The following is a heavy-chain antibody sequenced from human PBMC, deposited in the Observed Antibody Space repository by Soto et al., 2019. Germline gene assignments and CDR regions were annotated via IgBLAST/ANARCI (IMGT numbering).Heavy chain of an antibody. J-gene: IGHJ4*02. D-gene: IGHD3-22*01. CDR2: ISFDGRKE. Sequence: GSLRLSCAASGFTFSSYAMHWVRQAPGKGLEWVALISFDGRKEYYADSVKGRFTISRDNPKNTLYLQMNSLRPEDTAVYYCAKTLYDSSGYRPLYFDYWGQGTLVTVSS. CDR1: GFTFSSYA. CDR3: AKTLYDSSGYRPLYFDY. V-gene: IGHV3-30-3*02.